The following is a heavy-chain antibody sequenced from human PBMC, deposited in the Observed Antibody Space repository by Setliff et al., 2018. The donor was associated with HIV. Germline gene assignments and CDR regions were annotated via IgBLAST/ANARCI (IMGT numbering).Heavy chain of an antibody. CDR1: ADTFTNCL. J-gene: IGHJ6*02. D-gene: IGHD3-10*01. Sequence: GASVKVSCKASADTFTNCLINWVRQATGQGLEWMGWMNPDSGNTGSAQNFQGRLTITWNTSTTTAFMELRSLKADDTGIYYCSRSGVPPYYYYGMDAWGQGTTVTVSS. V-gene: IGHV1-8*03. CDR2: MNPDSGNT. CDR3: SRSGVPPYYYYGMDA.